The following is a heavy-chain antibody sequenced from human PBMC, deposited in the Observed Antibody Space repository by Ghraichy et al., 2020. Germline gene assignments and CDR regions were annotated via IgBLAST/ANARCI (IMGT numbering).Heavy chain of an antibody. CDR1: GFTFTSSA. Sequence: SVKVSCKASGFTFTSSAVQWVRQARGQRLEWIGWIVVGSGNTNYAQKFQERVTITRDMSTSTAYMELSSLRSEDTAVYYCAAAGPAVYYYYGMDVWGQGTTVTVSS. V-gene: IGHV1-58*01. J-gene: IGHJ6*02. CDR2: IVVGSGNT. CDR3: AAAGPAVYYYYGMDV.